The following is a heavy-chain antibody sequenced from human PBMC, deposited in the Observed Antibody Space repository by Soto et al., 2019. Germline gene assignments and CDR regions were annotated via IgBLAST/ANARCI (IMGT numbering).Heavy chain of an antibody. CDR3: AKDHHPEEVTAIAAFDY. V-gene: IGHV3-23*01. J-gene: IGHJ4*02. CDR2: IRGSGGST. D-gene: IGHD2-21*02. CDR1: GFTFSSYA. Sequence: GGSLRLSCAASGFTFSSYAMSWVRQAPGKGLEWVSAIRGSGGSTYYADAVKGRFTISRDNSKNTLYLQMNSLRAEDTAVYYCAKDHHPEEVTAIAAFDYWGQGTLVTVSS.